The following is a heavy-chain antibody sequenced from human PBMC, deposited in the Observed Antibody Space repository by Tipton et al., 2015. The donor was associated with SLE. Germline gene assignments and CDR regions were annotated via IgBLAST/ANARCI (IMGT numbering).Heavy chain of an antibody. Sequence: LRLSCTVSGYSISSGYYWGWIRQPPGKGLEGIGSIYHSGSTYYNPSFKSRVTISVDTSKNQFSLKLSSVTAADTAVYYCARDSRLHWYFDLWGRGTLVTVSS. D-gene: IGHD2-2*01. V-gene: IGHV4-38-2*02. CDR2: IYHSGST. J-gene: IGHJ2*01. CDR3: ARDSRLHWYFDL. CDR1: GYSISSGYY.